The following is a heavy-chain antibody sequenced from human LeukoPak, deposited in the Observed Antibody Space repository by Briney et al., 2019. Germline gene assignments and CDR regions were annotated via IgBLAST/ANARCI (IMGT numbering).Heavy chain of an antibody. CDR2: ISWNSGSI. D-gene: IGHD3-9*01. Sequence: PGRSLRLSCAASGFTFDDYAMHWVRQAPGKGLEWVSGISWNSGSIGYADSVKGRFTISRDNAKNSLYLQMNSLRAEDTALYYCATDVRYDILTGPALRYWGQGTLVTVSS. J-gene: IGHJ4*02. V-gene: IGHV3-9*01. CDR3: ATDVRYDILTGPALRY. CDR1: GFTFDDYA.